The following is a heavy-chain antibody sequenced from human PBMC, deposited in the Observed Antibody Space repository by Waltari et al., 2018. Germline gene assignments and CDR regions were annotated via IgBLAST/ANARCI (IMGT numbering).Heavy chain of an antibody. Sequence: EVQLVQSGAEVKKPGESLRISCKGSGYSFTSYWISWVRQMPGKGLGWMGRVVPRDSETNYSPSFQGHVTISADKAISTAYLQWSSLKASDTAMYDCASLTVSMGSSSGYYYYGMDVWGQGTTVTVSS. J-gene: IGHJ6*02. V-gene: IGHV5-10-1*03. CDR1: GYSFTSYW. CDR2: VVPRDSET. CDR3: ASLTVSMGSSSGYYYYGMDV. D-gene: IGHD6-13*01.